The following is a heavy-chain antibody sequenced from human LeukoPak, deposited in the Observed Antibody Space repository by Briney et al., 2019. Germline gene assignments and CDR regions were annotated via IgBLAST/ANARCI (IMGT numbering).Heavy chain of an antibody. V-gene: IGHV3-23*01. J-gene: IGHJ4*02. CDR1: GFTFTNYV. Sequence: PGGSLRLSCAASGFTFTNYVMTWVHQAPGRGLEWVSGITGSGDSTFYADSVKGRFTISRGNSKNTLYLQMNSLRAEDTAIYYCATCRDGYNLLDYWGQGTLVTVSS. CDR3: ATCRDGYNLLDY. CDR2: ITGSGDST. D-gene: IGHD5-24*01.